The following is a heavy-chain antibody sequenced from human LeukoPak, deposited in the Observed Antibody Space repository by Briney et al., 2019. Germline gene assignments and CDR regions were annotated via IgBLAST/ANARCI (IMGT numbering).Heavy chain of an antibody. J-gene: IGHJ3*02. Sequence: SETLSLTCTVSGGPISSYYWSWIRQPPGKGLEWIGYIYYSGSTNYNPSLKSRVTISVDTSKNQFSLKLSSVTAADTAVYYCARDYDSSGYDAFDIWGQGTMVTVSS. CDR1: GGPISSYY. V-gene: IGHV4-59*01. CDR3: ARDYDSSGYDAFDI. CDR2: IYYSGST. D-gene: IGHD3-22*01.